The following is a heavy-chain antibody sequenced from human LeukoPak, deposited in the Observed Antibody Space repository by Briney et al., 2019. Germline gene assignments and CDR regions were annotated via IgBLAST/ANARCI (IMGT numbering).Heavy chain of an antibody. CDR1: GGSIGTYY. Sequence: SETLSLTCTVSGGSIGTYYWSWIRQSPGKGLEWIGYIYVTGTRYNPYLQSRVTISVDTSKNQFSLKLSSVTAADTAVYYCARETNLNWFDPWGQGTLVTVSS. V-gene: IGHV4-59*12. CDR3: ARETNLNWFDP. J-gene: IGHJ5*02. CDR2: IYVTGT. D-gene: IGHD4/OR15-4a*01.